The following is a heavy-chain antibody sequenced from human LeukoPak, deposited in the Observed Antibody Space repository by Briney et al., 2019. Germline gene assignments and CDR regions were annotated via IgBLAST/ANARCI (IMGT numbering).Heavy chain of an antibody. J-gene: IGHJ5*02. V-gene: IGHV1-18*01. CDR2: ISRYSGKT. Sequence: ASVKVSCKASGYPFSNYGISWVRQAPGQRLEWMGWISRYSGKTKYAQRFQGRVIMTTDTSTSTAYMELRSLRSDDTAVFYCARDFWVRHSAPAPKDLWGQGTLVTVPS. CDR1: GYPFSNYG. D-gene: IGHD2-2*01. CDR3: ARDFWVRHSAPAPKDL.